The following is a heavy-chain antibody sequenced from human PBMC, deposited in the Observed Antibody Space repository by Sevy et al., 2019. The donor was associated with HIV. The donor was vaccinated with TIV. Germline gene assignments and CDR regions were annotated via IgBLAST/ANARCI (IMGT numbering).Heavy chain of an antibody. CDR1: GGSISSYY. CDR2: IYYSGST. Sequence: SETLSLTCTVSGGSISSYYWSWIRQPPGKGLEWIGYIYYSGSTNYNPSLKSRVTISVDTSKNQFSLKLSSVTAADTAVYYCARLPKGSYGYLRYYYYGMDVWGQGTTVTVSS. J-gene: IGHJ6*02. CDR3: ARLPKGSYGYLRYYYYGMDV. V-gene: IGHV4-59*01. D-gene: IGHD5-18*01.